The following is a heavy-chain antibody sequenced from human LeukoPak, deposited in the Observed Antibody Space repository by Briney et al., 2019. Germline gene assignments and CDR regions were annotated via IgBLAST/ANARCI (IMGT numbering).Heavy chain of an antibody. CDR2: IDWDDDK. CDR3: ARIAVAGIEVDY. D-gene: IGHD6-19*01. Sequence: TLSLTCAVSGYSISSGYYWGWIRQPPGKALEWLARIDWDDDKFYSTSLKTRLTISKDTSKNQVVLTMTNMDPVDTATYYCARIAVAGIEVDYWGQGTLVTVSS. J-gene: IGHJ4*02. V-gene: IGHV2-70*16. CDR1: GYSISSGYYW.